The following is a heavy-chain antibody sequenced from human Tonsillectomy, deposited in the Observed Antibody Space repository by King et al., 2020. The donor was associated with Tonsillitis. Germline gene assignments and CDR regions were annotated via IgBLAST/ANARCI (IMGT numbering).Heavy chain of an antibody. V-gene: IGHV3-64D*06. D-gene: IGHD5-12*01. CDR1: GFTFKTHA. CDR2: IRCNAEIS. CDR3: VRGAGCDYTIESFDP. J-gene: IGHJ5*02. Sequence: QLVQSGGGLVQPGGSLRLSCSASGFTFKTHAMHWVRQAPGGRLELVSIIRCNAEISFYADSVKGRFTISRDNSNSTLYLQMNSLRLADTAVYYCVRGAGCDYTIESFDPWGQATLVTVSS.